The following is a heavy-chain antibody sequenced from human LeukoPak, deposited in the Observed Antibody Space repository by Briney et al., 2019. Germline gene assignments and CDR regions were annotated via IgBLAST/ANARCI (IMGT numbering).Heavy chain of an antibody. J-gene: IGHJ4*02. D-gene: IGHD3-3*01. CDR2: ISVGAEYI. V-gene: IGHV3-23*01. CDR3: ASGPPFLKYFEY. Sequence: PGGSLRLSCAASGFTLSNYVMNWFRQAPGKGLEWVSTISVGAEYIFYADSVKGRFTISRDDSNNALYLQMHSLRAEDTALYYCASGPPFLKYFEYWGQGTLVTVSS. CDR1: GFTLSNYV.